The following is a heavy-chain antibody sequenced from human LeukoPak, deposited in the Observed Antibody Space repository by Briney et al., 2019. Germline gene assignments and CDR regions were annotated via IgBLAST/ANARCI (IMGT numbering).Heavy chain of an antibody. CDR1: GYTFVSHY. J-gene: IGHJ5*02. D-gene: IGHD4-17*01. Sequence: GASVKVSCKASGYTFVSHYMHWVRQAPGQGLEWMGIINPSDGTTIYAQKFQDRVTLSRDMSTNTVYMELSSLRSDDTAVYYCARDLTVTNNWFDPWGQGTLVTVSS. CDR3: ARDLTVTNNWFDP. V-gene: IGHV1-46*01. CDR2: INPSDGTT.